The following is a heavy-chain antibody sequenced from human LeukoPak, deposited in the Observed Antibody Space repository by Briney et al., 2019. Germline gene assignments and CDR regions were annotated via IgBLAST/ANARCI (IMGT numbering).Heavy chain of an antibody. V-gene: IGHV3-15*01. D-gene: IGHD1-1*01. CDR1: GFSFSNVW. Sequence: PGGSLRLSCAASGFSFSNVWMNWVRQAPGKGLEWVGRIKTKGDGGTTDYAAPVKGGITISRDDPKNTLYLQMNSLKTEDTAVYYCTTGGQREYWGQGTLVTVSS. J-gene: IGHJ4*02. CDR3: TTGGQREY. CDR2: IKTKGDGGTT.